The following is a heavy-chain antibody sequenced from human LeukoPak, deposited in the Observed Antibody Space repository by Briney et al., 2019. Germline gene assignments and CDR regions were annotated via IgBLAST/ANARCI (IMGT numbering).Heavy chain of an antibody. V-gene: IGHV3-23*01. CDR1: GFLFSNYA. J-gene: IGHJ4*02. D-gene: IGHD5-24*01. CDR2: VRGRGST. Sequence: GGSLRLSCAASGFLFSNYAMSWVRQAPGKGPEWVSGVRGRGSTFYSDSVKGRFTISRDNPKKTVYLQMNSLRADDTAVYYCAKEEAEVGKYNFHSWGQGTLVTVSS. CDR3: AKEEAEVGKYNFHS.